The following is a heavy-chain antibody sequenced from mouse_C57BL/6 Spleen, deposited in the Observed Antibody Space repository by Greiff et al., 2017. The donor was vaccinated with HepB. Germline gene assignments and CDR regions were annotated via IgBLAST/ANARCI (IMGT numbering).Heavy chain of an antibody. CDR2: INPGSGGT. Sequence: QVQLQQSGAELVRPGTSVKVSCKASGYAFTNYLIEWVKQRPGQGLEWIGVINPGSGGTNYNEKFKGKATLTADKSSNTAYMQLSSLTSEDSAVYFCARRYYGSSYYFDYWGQGTTLTVSS. J-gene: IGHJ2*01. CDR3: ARRYYGSSYYFDY. V-gene: IGHV1-54*01. D-gene: IGHD1-1*01. CDR1: GYAFTNYL.